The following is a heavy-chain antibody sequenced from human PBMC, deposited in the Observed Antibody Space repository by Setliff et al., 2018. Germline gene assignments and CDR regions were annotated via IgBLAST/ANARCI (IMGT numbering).Heavy chain of an antibody. D-gene: IGHD3-3*01. CDR1: GYTFTSYA. J-gene: IGHJ4*02. Sequence: GASVKVSCKASGYTFTSYAMNWVRQAPGQGLGWMGWINTNTGNPTYAQGFSGRFVFSLDTSVNTAYLQINSLKAEDTAVYYCAGAWYYNFWSGSQIEYWGQGTLVTVSS. CDR2: INTNTGNP. V-gene: IGHV7-4-1*02. CDR3: AGAWYYNFWSGSQIEY.